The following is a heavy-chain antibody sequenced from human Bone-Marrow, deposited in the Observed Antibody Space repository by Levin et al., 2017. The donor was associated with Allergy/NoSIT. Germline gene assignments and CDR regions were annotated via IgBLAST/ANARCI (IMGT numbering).Heavy chain of an antibody. J-gene: IGHJ4*02. CDR1: GFIFSNYA. CDR2: ISGSGDNT. CDR3: AGYDTSAYHSPFDY. V-gene: IGHV3-23*01. D-gene: IGHD3-22*01. Sequence: GESLKISCAASGFIFSNYAMNWVRQAPGKGLEWVSQISGSGDNTHYADSVKGRFTFSRDNSKNTLYLQMNSLRAEDTAVYYCAGYDTSAYHSPFDYWGQGTLVTVSS.